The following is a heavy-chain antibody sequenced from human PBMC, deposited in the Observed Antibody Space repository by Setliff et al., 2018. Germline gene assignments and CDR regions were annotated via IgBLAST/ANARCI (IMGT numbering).Heavy chain of an antibody. CDR2: IFHSGST. D-gene: IGHD3-22*01. CDR1: GSSITSSNW. V-gene: IGHV4-4*02. Sequence: PSETLSLTCAVSGSSITSSNWWSWVRQPPGKGLEWIGQIFHSGSTHYNPSLKSRVTMSVGTSKNHVSLKLSSVTAADTAVYYCARAHTWSLPNDNSGYPGWFDPWGQGTLVTVSS. J-gene: IGHJ5*02. CDR3: ARAHTWSLPNDNSGYPGWFDP.